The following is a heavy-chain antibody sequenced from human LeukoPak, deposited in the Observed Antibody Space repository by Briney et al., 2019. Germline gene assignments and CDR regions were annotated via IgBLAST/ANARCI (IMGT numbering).Heavy chain of an antibody. J-gene: IGHJ4*02. Sequence: PSETLSLTCAVYGGSFSDYYWSWIRQPPGKGLEWIGEINHSGSTNYNPSLKSRVTISVDTSKNQFSLKLSSVTAADTAVYYCAREWGGWYPYWGQGTLVTVSS. CDR3: AREWGGWYPY. D-gene: IGHD6-19*01. V-gene: IGHV4-34*01. CDR1: GGSFSDYY. CDR2: INHSGST.